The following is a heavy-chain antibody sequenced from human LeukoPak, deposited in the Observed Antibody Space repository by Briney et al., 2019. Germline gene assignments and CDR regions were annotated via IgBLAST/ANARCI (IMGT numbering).Heavy chain of an antibody. CDR3: ARETVLLWFGGVGVAFDI. Sequence: GGSLRLSCAASGFTFSSYAMHWVRQAPGKGLEWVAIISYDGSNKYYADSVKGRFTISRDNSKNMLYLQMDSLRVEDMAVYYCARETVLLWFGGVGVAFDIWGQGTMVTVSS. CDR2: ISYDGSNK. J-gene: IGHJ3*02. CDR1: GFTFSSYA. V-gene: IGHV3-30-3*01. D-gene: IGHD3-10*01.